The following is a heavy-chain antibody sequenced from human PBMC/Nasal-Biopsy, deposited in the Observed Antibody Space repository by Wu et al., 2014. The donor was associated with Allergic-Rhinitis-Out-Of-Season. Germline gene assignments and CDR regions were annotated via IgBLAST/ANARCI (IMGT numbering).Heavy chain of an antibody. D-gene: IGHD5-18*01. J-gene: IGHJ6*03. CDR1: GFTFSSYA. CDR3: ARVGNTAMVPRYYYYYYMDV. CDR2: VSGSGGTT. Sequence: LRLSCAASGFTFSSYAMSWVRQAPGKGLEWVSTVSGSGGTTHYADSVKGRFTISRDNSNNTLYLQMNSLRAEDTALYYCARVGNTAMVPRYYYYYYMDVWGKGTTVTVSS. V-gene: IGHV3-23*01.